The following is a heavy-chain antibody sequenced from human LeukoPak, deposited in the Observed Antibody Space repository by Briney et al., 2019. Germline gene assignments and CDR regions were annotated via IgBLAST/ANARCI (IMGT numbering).Heavy chain of an antibody. CDR3: ARVQYSSGWYAYYYYYYMDV. J-gene: IGHJ6*03. CDR1: GFTFSSYA. D-gene: IGHD6-19*01. V-gene: IGHV3-64*01. CDR2: TSSNGGST. Sequence: GGSLRLSCAASGFTFSSYAMHWVRQAPGKGLEYVSATSSNGGSTYYANSVKGRFTISRDNSKNTLYLQMGSLRAEDMAVYYCARVQYSSGWYAYYYYYYMDVWGKGTTVTISS.